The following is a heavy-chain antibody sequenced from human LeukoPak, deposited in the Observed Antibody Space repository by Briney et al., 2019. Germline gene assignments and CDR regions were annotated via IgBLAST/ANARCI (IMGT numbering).Heavy chain of an antibody. CDR3: ARGDCSSTSCYNWFDP. V-gene: IGHV1-69*13. J-gene: IGHJ5*02. D-gene: IGHD2-2*01. Sequence: ASVKVSCKASGGTFSSYAISWVRQAPGQGLEWMGGIIPIFGTANYAQKFQGRVTITADESTSTAYMELSSLRSEDTAVYYCARGDCSSTSCYNWFDPWGQGTLVTVSS. CDR2: IIPIFGTA. CDR1: GGTFSSYA.